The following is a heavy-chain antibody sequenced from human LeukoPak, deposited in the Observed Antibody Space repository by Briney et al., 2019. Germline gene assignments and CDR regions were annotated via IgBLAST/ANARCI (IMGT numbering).Heavy chain of an antibody. J-gene: IGHJ6*03. CDR1: GGSISSSNW. D-gene: IGHD1-26*01. V-gene: IGHV4-4*02. CDR2: IYLRGNT. Sequence: SETLSLTCAISGGSISSSNWWTWVRQPPGKGLEWVGEIYLRGNTNYNPSLESRVTISVDESKTQLSLRLESVTAADTAVYYCASGSYPHYYYYMDVWGKGTTVTVSS. CDR3: ASGSYPHYYYYMDV.